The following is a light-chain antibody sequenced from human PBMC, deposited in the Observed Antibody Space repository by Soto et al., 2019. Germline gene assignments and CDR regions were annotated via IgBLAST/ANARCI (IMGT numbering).Light chain of an antibody. CDR2: GAA. CDR1: QYIGSN. CDR3: QEYGSSPQVT. J-gene: IGKJ3*01. V-gene: IGKV3-20*01. Sequence: EILMTQSPATLSVSAGERATLSCRASQYIGSNLAWYQQKPGQAPRLLIYGAATRATGIPDSFSGSGSGADFTLTISRLEHEDFAVYYCQEYGSSPQVTFGPGTKVDIK.